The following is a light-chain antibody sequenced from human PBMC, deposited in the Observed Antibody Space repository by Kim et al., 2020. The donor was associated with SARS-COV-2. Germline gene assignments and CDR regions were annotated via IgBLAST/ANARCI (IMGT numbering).Light chain of an antibody. J-gene: IGKJ2*03. CDR2: KAS. V-gene: IGKV1-5*03. CDR1: QSISDW. Sequence: DIQMTQSPSTLSASVGDRVTITCRATQSISDWLAWYQQKPGKAPKLLIYKASSLERGVPPRFSGSGSGTEFTLTISSLQPDDFATYYCQQYNSYAGYSFGQGTKLEI. CDR3: QQYNSYAGYS.